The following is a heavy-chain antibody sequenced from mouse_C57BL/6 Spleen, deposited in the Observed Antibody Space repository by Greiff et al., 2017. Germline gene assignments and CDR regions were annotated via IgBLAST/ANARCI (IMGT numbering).Heavy chain of an antibody. J-gene: IGHJ3*01. Sequence: QVHVKQSGPELVKPGASVKLSCKASGYTFTSYDINWVKQRPGQGLEWIGWIYPRDGSTKYNEKFKGKATLTVDTSPSTAYMELHSLTSEDSAVYFCARSGITTVVEGFAYWGQRTLVTVSA. D-gene: IGHD1-1*01. CDR2: IYPRDGST. CDR1: GYTFTSYD. V-gene: IGHV1-85*01. CDR3: ARSGITTVVEGFAY.